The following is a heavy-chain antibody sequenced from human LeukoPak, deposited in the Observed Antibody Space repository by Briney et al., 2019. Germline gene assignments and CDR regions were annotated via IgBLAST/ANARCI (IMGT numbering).Heavy chain of an antibody. V-gene: IGHV3-33*06. Sequence: GRSLRLSCAASGFTFSSYGMHWVRQAPGKGLEWVAVLWYDGSNKYYADSVKGRFTISRDNSKNTLYLQMNSLRAEDTAVYYCAKVRRGGVYGDYGAFDIWGQGTMVTVSS. CDR1: GFTFSSYG. D-gene: IGHD4-17*01. J-gene: IGHJ3*02. CDR3: AKVRRGGVYGDYGAFDI. CDR2: LWYDGSNK.